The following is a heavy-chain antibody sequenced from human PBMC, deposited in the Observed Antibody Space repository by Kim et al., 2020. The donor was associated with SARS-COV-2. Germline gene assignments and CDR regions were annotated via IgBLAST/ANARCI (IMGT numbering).Heavy chain of an antibody. CDR3: AKGLGGRGGEYFQH. D-gene: IGHD1-1*01. Sequence: ADSVKGRFTISRDNSKNTLYRQMNSLRAEDTAVYYCAKGLGGRGGEYFQHWGQGTLVTVSS. V-gene: IGHV3-23*01. J-gene: IGHJ1*01.